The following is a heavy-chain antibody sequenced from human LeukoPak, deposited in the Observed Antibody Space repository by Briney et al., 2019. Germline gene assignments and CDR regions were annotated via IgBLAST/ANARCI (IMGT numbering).Heavy chain of an antibody. CDR1: GFNLRDYW. J-gene: IGHJ5*02. V-gene: IGHV3-74*01. CDR2: LGTDGTYT. CDR3: VRDPSNSGNWYDL. Sequence: GGSLRLSCAASGFNLRDYWMHWVRQAPEKGLVWVSRLGTDGTYTNYADSVTGRFTISRDNAKNTLYLQMDSLRAEDTSFYYCVRDPSNSGNWYDLWGQGTLVTVSS. D-gene: IGHD4-11*01.